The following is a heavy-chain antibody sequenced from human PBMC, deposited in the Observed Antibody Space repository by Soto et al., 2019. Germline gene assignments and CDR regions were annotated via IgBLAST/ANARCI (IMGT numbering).Heavy chain of an antibody. CDR3: AREYYYASASYRGIDV. Sequence: KTSETLSLTCTVSGASISPYYWTWIRQPPGKGLEWIGYIFSSGNTNYNPSFMSRVTISVDTSKYQFSLKLSSVTAADTAVYYCAREYYYASASYRGIDVWGKGTTVTVSS. D-gene: IGHD3-10*01. V-gene: IGHV4-59*01. CDR1: GASISPYY. J-gene: IGHJ6*04. CDR2: IFSSGNT.